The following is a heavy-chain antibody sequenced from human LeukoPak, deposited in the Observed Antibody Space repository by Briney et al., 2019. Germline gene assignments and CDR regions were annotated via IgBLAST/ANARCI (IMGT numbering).Heavy chain of an antibody. Sequence: SETLSRTCAVSGYPISSGYYWGWIRQHPGKGLEWIGSIYHSGSTYYNPSLKSRVTISVDTSKNQFSLKLSSVTAADTAVYYCARQRGLRFLEWFPINDFDYWGQGTLVTVSS. CDR3: ARQRGLRFLEWFPINDFDY. V-gene: IGHV4-38-2*01. CDR2: IYHSGST. CDR1: GYPISSGYY. J-gene: IGHJ4*02. D-gene: IGHD3-3*01.